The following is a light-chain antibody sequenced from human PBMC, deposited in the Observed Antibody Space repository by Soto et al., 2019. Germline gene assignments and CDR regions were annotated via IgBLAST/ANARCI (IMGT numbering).Light chain of an antibody. CDR3: CSYVSSKTYV. Sequence: QSALTQPASVSGSPGQSITSSCTGTRTDVGGYNFVSWYQQHPGKAPKLIIYEVSNRPSGVSNRFSGSKSDNTASLTISGLQAEDEADYYCCSYVSSKTYVFGTGTKVTVL. CDR1: RTDVGGYNF. CDR2: EVS. V-gene: IGLV2-14*01. J-gene: IGLJ1*01.